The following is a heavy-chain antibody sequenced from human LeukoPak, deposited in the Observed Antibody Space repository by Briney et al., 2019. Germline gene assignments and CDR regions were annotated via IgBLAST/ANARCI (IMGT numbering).Heavy chain of an antibody. CDR1: GGSFSGYY. D-gene: IGHD3-3*01. V-gene: IGHV4-34*01. J-gene: IGHJ6*02. CDR3: ARVSGFRSGYWYYYYGMDV. Sequence: KSSETLSLTCAVYGGSFSGYYWSWIRQPPGKGLEWIGEINHSGSTNYNPSLKSRVTISVDTSKNQFSLKLSSVTAADTAVYYCARVSGFRSGYWYYYYGMDVWGQGTTVTVSS. CDR2: INHSGST.